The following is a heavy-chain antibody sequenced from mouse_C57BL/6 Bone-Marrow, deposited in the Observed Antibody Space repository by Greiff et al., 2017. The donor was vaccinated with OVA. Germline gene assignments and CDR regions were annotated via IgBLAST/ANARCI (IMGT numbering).Heavy chain of an antibody. D-gene: IGHD1-1*01. CDR2: VYPDNGGT. Sequence: VQLQQSGPVLVKPGPSVKISCKASGFTFIDYYMHWVKQSPGKSLEWIGLVYPDNGGTGYTQKCKCKATLTVDTSASTAYMELNSLTSEDSAVYYCARGSGSTGGAMDYWGQGTSVTVSS. CDR1: GFTFIDYY. V-gene: IGHV1-36*01. J-gene: IGHJ4*01. CDR3: ARGSGSTGGAMDY.